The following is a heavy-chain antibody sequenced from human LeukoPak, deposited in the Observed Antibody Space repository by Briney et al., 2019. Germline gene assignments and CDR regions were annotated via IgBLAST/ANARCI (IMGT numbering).Heavy chain of an antibody. CDR2: ISGSGGST. Sequence: GGSLRLSCAASGFTFSSYAMSWVRQAPGKGLEWVSAISGSGGSTYYADSVKGRFTISRDNSKNTLYPQMNSLRAEDTAVYYCAKVKPKAIAAAGFDYWGQGTLVTVSS. CDR3: AKVKPKAIAAAGFDY. V-gene: IGHV3-23*01. CDR1: GFTFSSYA. J-gene: IGHJ4*02. D-gene: IGHD6-13*01.